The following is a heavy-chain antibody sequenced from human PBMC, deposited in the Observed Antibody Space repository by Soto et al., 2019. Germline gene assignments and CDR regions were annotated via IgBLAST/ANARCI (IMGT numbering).Heavy chain of an antibody. J-gene: IGHJ4*02. CDR2: IYYSGIT. CDR3: ARLAPYSSSWNFDY. CDR1: GGSISSSSYY. V-gene: IGHV4-39*01. Sequence: QLQLQESGPGLVKPSETLSLTCTVSGGSISSSSYYWGWIRQPPGKGLEWIGSIYYSGITYYNPSLKSRVTISVDTSKNQFSLKLSSVTAADTAVYYCARLAPYSSSWNFDYWGQGTLVTVSS. D-gene: IGHD6-13*01.